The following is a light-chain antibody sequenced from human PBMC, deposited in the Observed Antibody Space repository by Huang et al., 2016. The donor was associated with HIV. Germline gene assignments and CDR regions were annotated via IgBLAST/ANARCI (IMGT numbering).Light chain of an antibody. V-gene: IGKV1-5*03. CDR1: ESISTW. CDR2: KAS. Sequence: DIQMTQSPSTLSASVGDRVTLTCRASESISTWLAWYQQKPGKAPKLLIYKASTLESGVPSRVGGSGSGTEFTLTISSLQPDDFATYYCQQYNRRWAFGQGTKVEIK. J-gene: IGKJ1*01. CDR3: QQYNRRWA.